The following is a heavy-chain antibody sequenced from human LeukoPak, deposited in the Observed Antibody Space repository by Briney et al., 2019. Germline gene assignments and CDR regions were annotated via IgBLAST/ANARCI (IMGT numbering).Heavy chain of an antibody. CDR2: IYSGGDT. Sequence: PGGSLRLSCAASGFTVSSNYMSWVRQAPGKGLEWVSLIYSGGDTYYADSVKGRFTISRDNAKNTLYLQMDSLRAEDTAVYYCARDSGSGSYSGYWGLGTLVTVSS. CDR3: ARDSGSGSYSGY. CDR1: GFTVSSNY. D-gene: IGHD3-10*01. J-gene: IGHJ4*02. V-gene: IGHV3-53*01.